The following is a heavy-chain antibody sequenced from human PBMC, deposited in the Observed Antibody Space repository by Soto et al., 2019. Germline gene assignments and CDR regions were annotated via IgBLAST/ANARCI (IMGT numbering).Heavy chain of an antibody. CDR3: AGTSRGYRGYESVNFDY. D-gene: IGHD5-12*01. Sequence: QVQLQQWGAGLLKPSETLSLTCAVYGGSFSGYYWSWIRQPPGKGLEWIGEINHSGSTNYNPSLKSRVTISVDTSKNQFSLKLSSVTAADTAVYYCAGTSRGYRGYESVNFDYWGQGTLVTVSS. J-gene: IGHJ4*02. CDR2: INHSGST. V-gene: IGHV4-34*01. CDR1: GGSFSGYY.